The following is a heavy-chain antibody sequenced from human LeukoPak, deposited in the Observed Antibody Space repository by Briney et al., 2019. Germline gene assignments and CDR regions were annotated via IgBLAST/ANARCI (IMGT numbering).Heavy chain of an antibody. CDR1: GFTFSSYG. D-gene: IGHD1-26*01. CDR2: IWFDASNK. J-gene: IGHJ4*02. Sequence: GGSLRLSCAASGFTFSSYGMHWVRQAPGKGLEWVASIWFDASNKSYADSVKGRFTISRDNSKNTLYLQMNSLRVEDTAVYYCASEVGATGEWDYWGQGTLVTVSA. V-gene: IGHV3-30*02. CDR3: ASEVGATGEWDY.